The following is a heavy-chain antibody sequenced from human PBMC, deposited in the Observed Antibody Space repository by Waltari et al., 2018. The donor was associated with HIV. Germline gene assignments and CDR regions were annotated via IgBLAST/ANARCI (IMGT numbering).Heavy chain of an antibody. J-gene: IGHJ6*02. CDR2: ISGSGGST. CDR3: GPLAARLLNGMDV. D-gene: IGHD6-6*01. V-gene: IGHV3-23*01. CDR1: GFTFSSYA. Sequence: EVQLLESGGGLVQPGGSLRLSCAASGFTFSSYAMSWVRQAPGKGLEWVSAISGSGGSTYYADSVKGRFTISRDNSKNTLYLQMNSLRAEDTAVYYCGPLAARLLNGMDVWGQGTTVTVSS.